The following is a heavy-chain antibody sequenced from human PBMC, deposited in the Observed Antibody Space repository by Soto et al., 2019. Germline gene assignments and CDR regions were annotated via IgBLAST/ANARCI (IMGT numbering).Heavy chain of an antibody. D-gene: IGHD6-6*01. CDR2: ISYDGSNK. CDR1: GFTFSSYA. J-gene: IGHJ4*02. CDR3: ASTPARPDFNDY. V-gene: IGHV3-30-3*01. Sequence: QVQLVESGGGVVQPGWSLRLSCAASGFTFSSYAMHWVRQAPGKGLEWVAVISYDGSNKYYADSVKGRFTISRDNSKNTLYLQMNSLRAEDTAVYYCASTPARPDFNDYWGQGTLVTVSS.